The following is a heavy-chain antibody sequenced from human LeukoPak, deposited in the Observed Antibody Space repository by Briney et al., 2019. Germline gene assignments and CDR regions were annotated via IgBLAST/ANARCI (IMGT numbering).Heavy chain of an antibody. CDR1: GGSISSYY. J-gene: IGHJ4*02. Sequence: SETLSLTCTVSGGSISSYYWSWIRQPPGKGLEWIGYIYYSGSTNYNPSLKSRVTISVDTSKNQFSLRLTSVTAADTAVYYCARQTGSGLFILPGGQGTLVTVSS. D-gene: IGHD3/OR15-3a*01. V-gene: IGHV4-59*08. CDR3: ARQTGSGLFILP. CDR2: IYYSGST.